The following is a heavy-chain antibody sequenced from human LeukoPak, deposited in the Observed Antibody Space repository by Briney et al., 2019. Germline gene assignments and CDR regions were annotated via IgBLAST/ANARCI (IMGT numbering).Heavy chain of an antibody. CDR3: ARQGVATAESYFDP. V-gene: IGHV4-34*01. D-gene: IGHD5-12*01. CDR2: INQSGST. Sequence: PSETLSLTCGVYGGSFSGYYWSWIRQPPGKGLEWIGEINQSGSTNYNSSLKSRVTLSVDTSKNQFSLEVRSLTAADTAVYYCARQGVATAESYFDPWGQGILVTVSS. J-gene: IGHJ5*02. CDR1: GGSFSGYY.